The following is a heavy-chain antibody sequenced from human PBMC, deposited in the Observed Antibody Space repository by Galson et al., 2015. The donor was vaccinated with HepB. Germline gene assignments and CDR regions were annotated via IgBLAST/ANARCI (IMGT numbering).Heavy chain of an antibody. J-gene: IGHJ6*03. CDR2: ISSNGSAI. Sequence: SLRLSCAASGFTFSDYCMSWIRQGPGKGLEWVSYISSNGSAIHYADSVKGRFSISRDNTKNSLYLQMNSLRPEDTALYYCARDDIAVPGRFRPNYYYYMDIWGRGTTVTVSS. CDR3: ARDDIAVPGRFRPNYYYYMDI. D-gene: IGHD6-19*01. CDR1: GFTFSDYC. V-gene: IGHV3-11*01.